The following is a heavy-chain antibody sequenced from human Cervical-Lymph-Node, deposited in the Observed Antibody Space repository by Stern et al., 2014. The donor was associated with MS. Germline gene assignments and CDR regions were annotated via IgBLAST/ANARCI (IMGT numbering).Heavy chain of an antibody. CDR1: GFTVSSNY. CDR3: ARDYSNYFDY. Sequence: EVQLVESGGGLIQPGGSLRLSCVASGFTVSSNYLTWVRQAPGKGLEWVSSFYSGGLTYYPDSGKGRFTISTDNSRNTVYLQMNNLRAEDTAIYYCARDYSNYFDYWGQGTRVTVSS. D-gene: IGHD4-11*01. CDR2: FYSGGLT. V-gene: IGHV3-53*01. J-gene: IGHJ4*02.